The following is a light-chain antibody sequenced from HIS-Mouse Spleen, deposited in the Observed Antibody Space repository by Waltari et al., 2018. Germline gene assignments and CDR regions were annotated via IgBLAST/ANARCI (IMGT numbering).Light chain of an antibody. V-gene: IGLV3-27*01. CDR1: VLAKKY. CDR2: KDS. CDR3: YSAADNSGV. Sequence: SYELTQPSSVSVSPGQTARITCSGDVLAKKYARGFQQKPGQAPVLGIYKDSGRPSGIPERFYGSSSGTTVTLTISGAQVEDEADYYCYSAADNSGVFGGGTKLTVL. J-gene: IGLJ2*01.